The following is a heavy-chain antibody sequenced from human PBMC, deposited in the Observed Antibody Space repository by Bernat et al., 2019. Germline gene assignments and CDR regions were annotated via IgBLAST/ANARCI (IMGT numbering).Heavy chain of an antibody. CDR3: ARDQGSIVGLPSAFDI. D-gene: IGHD1-26*01. CDR2: INSDGSST. J-gene: IGHJ3*02. CDR1: GFTFSSYW. Sequence: EVQLVESGGGLVQPGGSLRLSCAASGFTFSSYWMHWVRQAPVKGLVWVSRINSDGSSTSYADSVKGRFTISRDNAKNTLYLQMNSLRAEDTAVYYCARDQGSIVGLPSAFDIWGQGTMVTVSS. V-gene: IGHV3-74*01.